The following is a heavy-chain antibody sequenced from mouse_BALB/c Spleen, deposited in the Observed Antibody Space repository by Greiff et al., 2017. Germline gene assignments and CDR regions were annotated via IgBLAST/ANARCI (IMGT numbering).Heavy chain of an antibody. Sequence: EVQLVESGGGLVKPGGSLKLSCAASGFTFSSYGMSWVRQTPDKRLEWVATISSGGSYTYYPDSVKGRFTISRDNAKNTLYLQMSSLKSEDTAMYYCARKEGYAMDYWGQGTSVTVSS. J-gene: IGHJ4*01. CDR2: ISSGGSYT. CDR1: GFTFSSYG. V-gene: IGHV5-6*01. CDR3: ARKEGYAMDY.